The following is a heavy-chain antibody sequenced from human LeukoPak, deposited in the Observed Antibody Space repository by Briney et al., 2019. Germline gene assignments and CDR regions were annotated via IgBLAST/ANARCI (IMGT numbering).Heavy chain of an antibody. D-gene: IGHD2-2*01. V-gene: IGHV1-18*01. CDR1: GYTFNSYG. CDR3: ARRKDIVVVPAASELDY. J-gene: IGHJ4*02. CDR2: ISAYNGNT. Sequence: GASVKVSCKASGYTFNSYGISWVRQAPGQGLEWMGWISAYNGNTNYAQKLQGRVTMTTDTSTSTAYMGLRSLRSDDTAVYYCARRKDIVVVPAASELDYWGQGTLVTVSS.